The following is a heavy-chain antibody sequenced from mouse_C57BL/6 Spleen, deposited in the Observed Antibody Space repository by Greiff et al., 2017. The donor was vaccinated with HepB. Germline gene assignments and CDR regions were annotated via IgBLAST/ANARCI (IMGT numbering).Heavy chain of an antibody. CDR1: GFNIKDDY. V-gene: IGHV14-4*01. J-gene: IGHJ3*01. CDR3: TSLGSSYGAY. D-gene: IGHD1-1*01. CDR2: IDPGNGDT. Sequence: EVKLMESGAELVRPGASVKLSCTASGFNIKDDYMHWVKQRPEQGLEWIGWIDPGNGDTEYASKVQGKATKTADTSSNTAYLQLSSLTSEDTAVYYCTSLGSSYGAYWGQGTLVTVSA.